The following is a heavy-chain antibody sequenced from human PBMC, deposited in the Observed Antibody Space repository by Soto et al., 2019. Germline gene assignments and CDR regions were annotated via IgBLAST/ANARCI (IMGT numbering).Heavy chain of an antibody. Sequence: GGSLRLSCAASGFTFSSIWMSWVLKAPGKGLEWVANIKQDGSEKYYVDSVKGRFTISRDNAKNSLYLQMNSLRAEDTAVYYCARVGLARSPYYYYDSSGYQHAFDIWGQGTMVTVSS. CDR3: ARVGLARSPYYYYDSSGYQHAFDI. D-gene: IGHD3-22*01. CDR1: GFTFSSIW. J-gene: IGHJ3*02. V-gene: IGHV3-7*01. CDR2: IKQDGSEK.